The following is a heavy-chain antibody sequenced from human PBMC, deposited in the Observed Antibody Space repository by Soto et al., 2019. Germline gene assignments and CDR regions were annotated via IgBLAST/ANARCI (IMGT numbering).Heavy chain of an antibody. CDR3: ARGRITMARGVDY. J-gene: IGHJ4*02. V-gene: IGHV4-59*01. CDR1: GGSISSYY. Sequence: SETLSLTCTVSGGSISSYYWSWIRQPPGKGLEWIGYIYYSGSTNYNPSLKSRVTISVDTSKNQFSLKLSSVTAADTAVYYCARGRITMARGVDYWGQGTLVTVSS. CDR2: IYYSGST. D-gene: IGHD3-10*01.